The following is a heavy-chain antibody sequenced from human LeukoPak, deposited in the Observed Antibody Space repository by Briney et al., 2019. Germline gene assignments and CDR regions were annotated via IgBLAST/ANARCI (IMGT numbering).Heavy chain of an antibody. CDR1: GYTFTSYG. Sequence: ASVKVSCKASGYTFTSYGISWVRQAPGQGLEWMGWISAYKGNTNYAQKLQGRVTMTTDTSTSTAYMELRSLRSDDTAVYYCARDVWAGPFSDYWGQGTLVTVSS. CDR3: ARDVWAGPFSDY. V-gene: IGHV1-18*04. CDR2: ISAYKGNT. D-gene: IGHD3/OR15-3a*01. J-gene: IGHJ4*02.